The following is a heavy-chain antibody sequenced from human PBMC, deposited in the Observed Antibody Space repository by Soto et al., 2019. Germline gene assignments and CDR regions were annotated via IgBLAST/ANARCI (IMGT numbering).Heavy chain of an antibody. V-gene: IGHV4-59*01. CDR2: IYYSGST. Sequence: SETLSLTCTVSGCSISSYYWSWIRQPPGKGLEWIGYIYYSGSTNYNPSLKSRVTISVDTSKNQFSLKLSSVTAADTALYYCARDGIAAAGSNWFDPWGQGTLVTVSS. D-gene: IGHD6-13*01. J-gene: IGHJ5*02. CDR1: GCSISSYY. CDR3: ARDGIAAAGSNWFDP.